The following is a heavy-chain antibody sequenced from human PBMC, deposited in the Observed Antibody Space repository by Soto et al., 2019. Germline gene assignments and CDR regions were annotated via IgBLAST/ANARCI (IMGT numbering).Heavy chain of an antibody. J-gene: IGHJ6*03. Sequence: ASVKVSCKASGYTFTSYGISWVRQAPGQGLERMGWISAYNGNTNYAQKLQGRVTMTTDTSTSTAYMELRSLRSDDTAVYYCARYALGYYYYYYMDVWGKGTTVTVSS. CDR2: ISAYNGNT. D-gene: IGHD2-2*01. V-gene: IGHV1-18*01. CDR1: GYTFTSYG. CDR3: ARYALGYYYYYYMDV.